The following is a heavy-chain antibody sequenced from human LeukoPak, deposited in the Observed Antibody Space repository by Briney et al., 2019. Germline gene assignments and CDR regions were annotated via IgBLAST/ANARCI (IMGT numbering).Heavy chain of an antibody. J-gene: IGHJ4*02. D-gene: IGHD4-17*01. CDR3: AKEGASEGDYGWDYFDY. Sequence: PGGSLRLSCAASGFTFSSYTMSWVRQTPGKGLEWVSTIVGSGGSSYYADSVKGRFTISRDNSKNTLYLQMNNLRVEDTAVYYCAKEGASEGDYGWDYFDYWGQGTLVTVSS. CDR1: GFTFSSYT. V-gene: IGHV3-23*01. CDR2: IVGSGGSS.